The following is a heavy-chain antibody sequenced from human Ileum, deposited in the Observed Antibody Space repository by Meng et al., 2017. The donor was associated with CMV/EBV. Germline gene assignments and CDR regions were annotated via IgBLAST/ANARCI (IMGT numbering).Heavy chain of an antibody. CDR1: ADLVNYLC. V-gene: IGHV4-4*07. Sequence: QGRLQEEAPGVVPPSEAPSPTCPFSADLVNYLCWCTIRQPAGKGMQLIGVITTRGGDNNIPYPKSRDTRSKDTCKKQNSLKFRYMTGVDTAVKDVSSSGLGSIYVDYWGQGTLVTVSS. CDR3: SSSGLGSIYVDY. CDR2: ITTRGGD. J-gene: IGHJ4*02. D-gene: IGHD6-19*01.